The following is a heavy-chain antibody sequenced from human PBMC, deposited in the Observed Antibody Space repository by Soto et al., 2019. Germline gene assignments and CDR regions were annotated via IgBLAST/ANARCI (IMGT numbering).Heavy chain of an antibody. V-gene: IGHV3-73*01. D-gene: IGHD3-16*01. J-gene: IGHJ6*02. Sequence: EVQLVESGGGLVQPGGSLKLSCAASGFTFSGSAMHWVRQASGKGLEWVGRIRSKANSYATAYAASVKGRFTISRDDSKNTAYLQMNSLNTEDTAVYYCTRRGDPYYGMDVWGQGTTVTVSS. CDR3: TRRGDPYYGMDV. CDR1: GFTFSGSA. CDR2: IRSKANSYAT.